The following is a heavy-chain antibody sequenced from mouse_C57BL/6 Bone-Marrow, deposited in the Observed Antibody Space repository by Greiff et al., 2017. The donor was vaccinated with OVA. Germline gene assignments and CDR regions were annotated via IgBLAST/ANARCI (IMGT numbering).Heavy chain of an antibody. D-gene: IGHD2-12*01. J-gene: IGHJ4*01. Sequence: VQLKQSGGDLVKPGGSLKLSCAASGFTFSSYGMSWVRQTPDKRLEWVATISSGGSYTYYPDSVKGRFTISRDNAKNTLYLQMSSLKSEDTAMYYCARCLYSDSRYAMDYWGQGTSVTVSS. CDR1: GFTFSSYG. CDR2: ISSGGSYT. CDR3: ARCLYSDSRYAMDY. V-gene: IGHV5-6*01.